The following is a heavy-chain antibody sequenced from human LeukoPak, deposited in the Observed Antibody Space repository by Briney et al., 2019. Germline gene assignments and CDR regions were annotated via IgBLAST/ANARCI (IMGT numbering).Heavy chain of an antibody. CDR2: IIPIFGTA. Sequence: PGGSLRLSCAASGFTFSSYAISWVRQAPGQGLEWMGVIIPIFGTANYAQKFQGRVTITTDESTSTAYMELSSLRSEDTAVYYCARNDKAAAPYTPFDYWGQGTLVTVSS. CDR3: ARNDKAAAPYTPFDY. CDR1: GFTFSSYA. J-gene: IGHJ4*02. V-gene: IGHV1-69*05. D-gene: IGHD6-13*01.